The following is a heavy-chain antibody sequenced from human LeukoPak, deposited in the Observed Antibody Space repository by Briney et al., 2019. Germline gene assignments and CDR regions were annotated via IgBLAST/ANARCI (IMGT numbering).Heavy chain of an antibody. CDR1: GGSISSYY. CDR2: IYYSGST. J-gene: IGHJ4*02. V-gene: IGHV4-59*08. CDR3: ARFSGWSKYYFDY. D-gene: IGHD6-19*01. Sequence: SETLSLTCTASGGSISSYYWSWIRQPPGKGLEWIGYIYYSGSTNYNPSLKSRVTISVDTSKNQFSLKLSSVTAADTAVYYCARFSGWSKYYFDYWGQGTLVTVSS.